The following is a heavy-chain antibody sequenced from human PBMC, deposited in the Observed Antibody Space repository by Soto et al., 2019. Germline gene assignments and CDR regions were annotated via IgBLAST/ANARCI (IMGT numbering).Heavy chain of an antibody. D-gene: IGHD2-2*01. J-gene: IGHJ4*02. CDR1: GFTFSGSV. CDR3: SAPEYCSGTSCLGY. V-gene: IGHV3-73*01. Sequence: PGESLKISCAASGFTFSGSVMHWVRQASGKGLEWVGRIRSKANNYATAYAASVKGRFIISRDGSQNTAFLQMSSLKTEDTAVYYCSAPEYCSGTSCLGYWGQGTLVTVSS. CDR2: IRSKANNYAT.